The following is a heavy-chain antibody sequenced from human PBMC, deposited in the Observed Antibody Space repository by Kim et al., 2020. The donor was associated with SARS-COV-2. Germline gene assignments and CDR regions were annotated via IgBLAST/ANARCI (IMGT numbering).Heavy chain of an antibody. V-gene: IGHV3-30*04. Sequence: GGSLRLSCAASGFTFSSYTMHWVRQAPGKGLEWVAVISYDGSIEYYVDSVKGRFTISRDNSKYTLYLQMNSLRAEDTAVYYCASGQNPRTTFGVVDYWG. CDR3: ASGQNPRTTFGVVDY. J-gene: IGHJ4*01. CDR1: GFTFSSYT. D-gene: IGHD3-3*01. CDR2: ISYDGSIE.